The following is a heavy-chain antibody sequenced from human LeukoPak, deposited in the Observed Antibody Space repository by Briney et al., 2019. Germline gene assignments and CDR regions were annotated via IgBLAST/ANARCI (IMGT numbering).Heavy chain of an antibody. Sequence: SGGSLRLSCAASGFTVSSNYMSWVRQAPGKGLEWVSVIYSGGSTYYADSVKGRFTISRDNSKNTLYLQMNSLRAEDTAVYYCARESIDAFDYWGQGTLVTVSS. J-gene: IGHJ4*02. CDR2: IYSGGST. V-gene: IGHV3-53*01. CDR1: GFTVSSNY. CDR3: ARESIDAFDY.